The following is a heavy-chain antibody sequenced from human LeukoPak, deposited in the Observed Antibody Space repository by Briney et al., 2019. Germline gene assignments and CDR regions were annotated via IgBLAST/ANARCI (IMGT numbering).Heavy chain of an antibody. V-gene: IGHV3-33*01. CDR3: ARDSSTTVTGAFDI. J-gene: IGHJ3*02. D-gene: IGHD4-17*01. CDR2: IWYDGSNK. CDR1: GFTFSRYG. Sequence: GGSLRLSCGASGFTFSRYGMHWVRQAPGKGLEWVAIIWYDGSNKYYADSVKGRFTISRDNSKDTLYLQMNSLRAEDTAVYYCARDSSTTVTGAFDIWGQGTMVTVSS.